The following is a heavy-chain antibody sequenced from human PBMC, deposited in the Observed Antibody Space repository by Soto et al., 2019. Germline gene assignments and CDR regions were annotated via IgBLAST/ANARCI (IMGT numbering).Heavy chain of an antibody. V-gene: IGHV3-23*01. J-gene: IGHJ3*02. CDR1: GFSFSNYA. CDR3: AKSGDNWNDGGAFDI. Sequence: EVQLLESGGGLVQPGGSLRLSCAASGFSFSNYAMSWVRQAPGKGLEWLSAISGSGGSTYYADSVKGRFTISRDNSKNTLYLKMNSLRAEDTAVYYCAKSGDNWNDGGAFDIWGQGTVVTVSS. D-gene: IGHD1-20*01. CDR2: ISGSGGST.